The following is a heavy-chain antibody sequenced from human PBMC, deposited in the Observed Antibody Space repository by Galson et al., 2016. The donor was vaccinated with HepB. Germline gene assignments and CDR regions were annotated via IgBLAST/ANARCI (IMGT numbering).Heavy chain of an antibody. D-gene: IGHD2-15*01. CDR3: AKGFRASGGYFDS. J-gene: IGHJ4*02. Sequence: LRLSCAASGFTFSTYAMHWVRQAPGKGLEWVAVISSDGSNQYYADSVKGRFTISRDNSKNTLYLQMNSLRAEDTAVYYCAKGFRASGGYFDSWGQGTLVTVSS. V-gene: IGHV3-30*18. CDR1: GFTFSTYA. CDR2: ISSDGSNQ.